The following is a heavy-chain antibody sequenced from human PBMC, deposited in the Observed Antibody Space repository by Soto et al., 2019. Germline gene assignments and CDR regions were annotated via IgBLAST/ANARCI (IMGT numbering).Heavy chain of an antibody. D-gene: IGHD3-22*01. CDR2: IYYSGST. J-gene: IGHJ5*02. CDR3: ARSDSSGYYSGFDP. V-gene: IGHV4-31*03. CDR1: GGSISSGGYY. Sequence: TSETLSLTCTVSGGSISSGGYYWSWIRQHPGKGLEWIGYIYYSGSTYYNPSLKSRVTISVDTSKNQFSLKLSSVTAADTAVYYCARSDSSGYYSGFDPWGQGTLVTVSS.